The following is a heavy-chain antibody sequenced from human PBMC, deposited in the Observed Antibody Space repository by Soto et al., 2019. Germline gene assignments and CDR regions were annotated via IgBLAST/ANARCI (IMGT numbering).Heavy chain of an antibody. J-gene: IGHJ2*01. V-gene: IGHV4-30-4*01. CDR1: CGSISSGDSY. CDR2: IYYSGST. CDR3: ARVLADFDL. Sequence: QVQLQESGPGLVKPSQTLSLTCTVSCGSISSGDSYWSCIRQPPGKCLEWIGYIYYSGSTDYNPSLKSRVTISVDTSKNQFSLKLSSVTDADTAVYYCARVLADFDLWGRGALVTVSS.